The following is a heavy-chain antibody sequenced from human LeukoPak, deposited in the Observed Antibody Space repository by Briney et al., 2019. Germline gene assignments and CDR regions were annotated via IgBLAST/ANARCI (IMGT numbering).Heavy chain of an antibody. D-gene: IGHD3-22*01. CDR3: AKDSSGSSGYYHRGTLFDY. Sequence: GGSLRLSCAASGFTFSSYGMSWVRQAPGKGLEWVSAISGSGGSTYYADSVKGRFTISRDNSKNTLYLQMNSLRAEDTAVYYCAKDSSGSSGYYHRGTLFDYWGQGTLVTVSS. J-gene: IGHJ4*02. CDR2: ISGSGGST. CDR1: GFTFSSYG. V-gene: IGHV3-23*01.